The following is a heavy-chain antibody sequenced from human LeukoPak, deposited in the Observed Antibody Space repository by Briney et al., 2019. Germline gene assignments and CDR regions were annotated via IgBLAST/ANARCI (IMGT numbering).Heavy chain of an antibody. V-gene: IGHV4-59*02. CDR2: IHHSGSS. Sequence: SETLSLTCTVSGTTVSIDYWSWIRQPPGKGLEWVGSIHHSGSSKYNSSLNNRVTISLDKSKNQFSLSLTSVTVADTAVYYCARENGDYALDYWGQGTLVTVSS. J-gene: IGHJ4*02. CDR3: ARENGDYALDY. CDR1: GTTVSIDY. D-gene: IGHD4-17*01.